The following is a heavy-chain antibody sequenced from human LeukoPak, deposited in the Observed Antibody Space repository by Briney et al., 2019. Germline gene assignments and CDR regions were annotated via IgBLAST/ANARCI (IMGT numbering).Heavy chain of an antibody. CDR2: IYYSGST. Sequence: SETLSLTCTVSGGSISSSNYYWGWIRQPPGKGLEWIGSIYYSGSTYYNPSLKSRVTISVDTSKNQLSLKLSSVTAADTAVYYCARTYCGGDCRGYYYRYYMDVWGKGTTVTISS. CDR3: ARTYCGGDCRGYYYRYYMDV. D-gene: IGHD2-21*02. V-gene: IGHV4-39*01. J-gene: IGHJ6*03. CDR1: GGSISSSNYY.